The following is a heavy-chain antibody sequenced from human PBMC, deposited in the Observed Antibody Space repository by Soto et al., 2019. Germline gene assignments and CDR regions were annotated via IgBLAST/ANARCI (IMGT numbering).Heavy chain of an antibody. CDR1: GGSINSSSYF. J-gene: IGHJ5*02. D-gene: IGHD6-19*01. Sequence: SETLSLTCSVSGGSINSSSYFWGWVRQPPGKGLEWIGSIYYSGSTYYNPSLRSRVTISVDTSKNQFSLKLSSVTAADTAVFYCARHYSSGYRHWFDPWGQGPMVTVSS. CDR2: IYYSGST. CDR3: ARHYSSGYRHWFDP. V-gene: IGHV4-39*01.